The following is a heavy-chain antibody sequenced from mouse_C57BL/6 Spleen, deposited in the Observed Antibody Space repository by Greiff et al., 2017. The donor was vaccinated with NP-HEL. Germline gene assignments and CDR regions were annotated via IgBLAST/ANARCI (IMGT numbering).Heavy chain of an antibody. CDR1: GFSFNTYA. J-gene: IGHJ2*01. CDR3: VRQYDYLSYFDY. CDR2: IRSKSNNYAT. Sequence: EVQLVESGGGLVQPKGSLKLSCAASGFSFNTYAMNWVRQAPGKGLEWVARIRSKSNNYATYYADSVKDRFTISRDDSESMLYLQMNNLKTEDTAMYYCVRQYDYLSYFDYWGQGTTLTVSS. V-gene: IGHV10-1*01. D-gene: IGHD2-4*01.